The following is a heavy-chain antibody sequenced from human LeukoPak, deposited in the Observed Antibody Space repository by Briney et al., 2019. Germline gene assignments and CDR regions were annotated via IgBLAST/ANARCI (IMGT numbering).Heavy chain of an antibody. V-gene: IGHV3-48*02. CDR1: GFTFSGYS. J-gene: IGHJ4*02. CDR2: VRSSSSNI. CDR3: ARDRFGFFDY. D-gene: IGHD3-10*01. Sequence: GGSLRLSCAASGFTFSGYSMNWVRQAPGKGLEWVSYVRSSSSNIFYADSVKGRFTISRDNAKNSLYLQMNSLRDEDTAVYYCARDRFGFFDYWGQGTRVTVSS.